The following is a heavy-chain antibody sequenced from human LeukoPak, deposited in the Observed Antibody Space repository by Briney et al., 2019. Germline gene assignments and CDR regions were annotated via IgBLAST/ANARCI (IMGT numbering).Heavy chain of an antibody. J-gene: IGHJ4*02. Sequence: GGSLRLSCGASGFTFDDYGMSWVRQAPGKGLEWVSGSTGYTDSVKGRFTISRDNAKNSLYLQMNSPRAEDTALYYCVREYFEDPNQLDYWGQGTLVTVSS. CDR2: ST. CDR3: VREYFEDPNQLDY. D-gene: IGHD3-9*01. CDR1: GFTFDDYG. V-gene: IGHV3-69-1*01.